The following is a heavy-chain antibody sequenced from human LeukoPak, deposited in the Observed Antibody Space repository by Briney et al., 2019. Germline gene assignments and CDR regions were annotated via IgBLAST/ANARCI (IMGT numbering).Heavy chain of an antibody. J-gene: IGHJ4*02. D-gene: IGHD5-18*01. CDR3: ARDEDTAMVNFDY. CDR1: GFTCSSYS. Sequence: GRSLRLSCAASGFTCSSYSRNWVRQAPGKGLEWVSSINRSSSYIYYADSVKGRFTISRDNAKNSLYLQMNSLRAEDTAEYYCARDEDTAMVNFDYWGQGTLVTVSS. CDR2: INRSSSYI. V-gene: IGHV3-21*01.